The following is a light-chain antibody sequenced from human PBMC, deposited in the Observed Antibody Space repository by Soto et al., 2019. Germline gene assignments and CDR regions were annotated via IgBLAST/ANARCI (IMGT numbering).Light chain of an antibody. V-gene: IGLV8-61*01. CDR1: SAAVLTSYY. Sequence: QAVVSQEPSFSVSPGETVTLTCGLTSAAVLTSYYPSWYQQTPGQAPRTLIYSTNIRSSGVPDRFSGSILGNKAALTIPGAQADDECDYYWALYVGSGNVVFGGGTKLTVL. CDR2: STN. CDR3: ALYVGSGNVV. J-gene: IGLJ2*01.